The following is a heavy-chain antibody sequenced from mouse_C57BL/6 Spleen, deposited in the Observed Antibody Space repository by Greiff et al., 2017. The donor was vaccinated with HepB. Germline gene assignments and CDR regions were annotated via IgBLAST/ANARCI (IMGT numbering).Heavy chain of an antibody. J-gene: IGHJ3*01. V-gene: IGHV14-4*01. Sequence: VQLQQSGAELVRPGASVKLSCTASGFNIKDDYMHWVKQRPEQGLEWIGWIDPENGDTEYASKFQGKATITADTSSNPAYLQLSSLTSEDTAVYYCTTYGELTGSFAYWGQGTLVTVSA. CDR2: IDPENGDT. CDR1: GFNIKDDY. D-gene: IGHD4-1*01. CDR3: TTYGELTGSFAY.